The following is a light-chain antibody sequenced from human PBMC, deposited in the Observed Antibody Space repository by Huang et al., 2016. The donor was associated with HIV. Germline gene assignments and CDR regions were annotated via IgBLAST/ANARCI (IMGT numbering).Light chain of an antibody. V-gene: IGKV1-39*01. J-gene: IGKJ5*01. Sequence: DIQMTQSPPSLSASVGDSVTIACRASQNVNTYLNWYQQKPGQAPRLLSFAASRLRSGVPSRFSGRGSGTEFTLTISSLQLEDFATYYCQQRFSTTITFGQGTRLDIK. CDR1: QNVNTY. CDR3: QQRFSTTIT. CDR2: AAS.